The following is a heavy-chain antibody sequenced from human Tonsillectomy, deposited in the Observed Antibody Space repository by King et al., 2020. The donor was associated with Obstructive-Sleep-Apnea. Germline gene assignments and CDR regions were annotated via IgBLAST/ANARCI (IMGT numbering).Heavy chain of an antibody. V-gene: IGHV3-30-3*01. D-gene: IGHD1-26*01. CDR3: ARGAGIVGATGVGGGGHDWYFDL. CDR2: ISYDGSNK. CDR1: GFTFSSYA. J-gene: IGHJ2*01. Sequence: VQLVESGGGVVQPGRSLRLSCAASGFTFSSYAMHWVRQAPGKGLEWVAVISYDGSNKYYADSVKGRFTISRDNSKNTLYLQMNSLRAEDTAVYYCARGAGIVGATGVGGGGHDWYFDLWGRGTLVTVSS.